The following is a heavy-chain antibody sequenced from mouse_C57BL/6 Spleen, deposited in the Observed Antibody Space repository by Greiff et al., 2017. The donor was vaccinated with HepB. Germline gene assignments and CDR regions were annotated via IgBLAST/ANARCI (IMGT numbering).Heavy chain of an antibody. D-gene: IGHD2-4*01. V-gene: IGHV14-2*01. J-gene: IGHJ4*01. Sequence: DVQPQESGAELLKPGAPVKLSCQASGFNIKAYYMHWVRQRTGQGLGGIGGIDPEVGETKYAPKFQGKATITADTSSNTAYLQLSSLTSEDTAVYYCARANYYDYDGAYAMDYWGQGTSVTVSS. CDR3: ARANYYDYDGAYAMDY. CDR2: IDPEVGET. CDR1: GFNIKAYY.